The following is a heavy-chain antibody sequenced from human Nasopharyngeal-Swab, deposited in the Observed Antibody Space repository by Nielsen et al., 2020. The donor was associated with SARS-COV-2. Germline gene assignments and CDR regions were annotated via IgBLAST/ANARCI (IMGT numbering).Heavy chain of an antibody. J-gene: IGHJ6*03. V-gene: IGHV3-23*01. CDR1: GFTFSSYA. Sequence: GGSLRLSCAASGFTFSSYAMSWVRQAPGKGLEWVSAISGSGGSTYYADSVKGRSTISRDNSKNTLYLQMNSLRAEDTAVYYCAKDEPYYDSSGYNYYYYYYVDVWGKGTTVTVSS. CDR3: AKDEPYYDSSGYNYYYYYYVDV. CDR2: ISGSGGST. D-gene: IGHD3-22*01.